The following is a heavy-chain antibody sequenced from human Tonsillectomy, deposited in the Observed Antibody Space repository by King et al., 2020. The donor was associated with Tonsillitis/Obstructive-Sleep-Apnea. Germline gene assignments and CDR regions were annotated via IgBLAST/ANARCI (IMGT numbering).Heavy chain of an antibody. CDR1: GYTFTRNY. CDR2: INPSDGIT. J-gene: IGHJ4*02. V-gene: IGHV1-46*01. Sequence: VQLVQSGAEVKKPGASVKVSCQASGYTFTRNYVHWVRQAPGQGLEWMGIINPSDGITTYAQKFQGRITMTRDTSTSTVNMELSSLRSEDTALYYFVRDDKDGRHLDYWGQGSLVTVSS. CDR3: VRDDKDGRHLDY. D-gene: IGHD3-22*01.